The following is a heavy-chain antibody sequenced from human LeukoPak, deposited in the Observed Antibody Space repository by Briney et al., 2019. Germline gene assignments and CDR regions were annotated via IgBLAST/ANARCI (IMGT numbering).Heavy chain of an antibody. Sequence: PGGSLRLSCAASGFTFSSYSMNWVRQPPGKGLEWIGEINHSGSTNYNPSLKSRVTISVDTSKNQFSLKLSSVTAADTAVYYCASRVPSSSWGQGTLVTVSS. D-gene: IGHD6-13*01. CDR3: ASRVPSSS. V-gene: IGHV4-34*01. J-gene: IGHJ4*02. CDR2: INHSGST. CDR1: GFTFSSYS.